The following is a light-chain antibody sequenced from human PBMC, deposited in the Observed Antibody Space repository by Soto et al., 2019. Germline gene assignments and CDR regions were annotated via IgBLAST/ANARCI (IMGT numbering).Light chain of an antibody. Sequence: EIVLTQSPGTLSLSPGQRATLSCRASQSVNNNYVAWYQQQRGQAPRLLLHDASSRATGITDRFSCSGSGTDYTLTISRLEPEDFAVNHYPQYGSPRWTFDQGTKVAI. J-gene: IGKJ1*01. CDR1: QSVNNNY. V-gene: IGKV3-20*01. CDR2: DAS. CDR3: PQYGSPRWT.